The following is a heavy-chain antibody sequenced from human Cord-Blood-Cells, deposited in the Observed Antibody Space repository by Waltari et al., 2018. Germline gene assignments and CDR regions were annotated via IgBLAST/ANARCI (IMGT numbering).Heavy chain of an antibody. CDR2: INHSGST. J-gene: IGHJ4*02. CDR1: GGSFSGYY. V-gene: IGHV4-34*01. Sequence: QVQLQTWGAGLLKPSETLSLTCAVSGGSFSGYYWSWIRQPPGKGLEWIGEINHSGSTNYNPSLKSRVTISVDTSKNQFSLKLSSVTAADTAVYYCARQLGNWGQGTLVTVSS. CDR3: ARQLGN. D-gene: IGHD1-1*01.